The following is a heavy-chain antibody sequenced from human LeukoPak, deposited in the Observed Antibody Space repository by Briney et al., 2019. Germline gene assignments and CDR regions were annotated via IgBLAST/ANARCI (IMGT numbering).Heavy chain of an antibody. Sequence: ASVKVSCKASGGTFSSYAISWVRQAPGQGLEWMGGIIPIFGTANYAQKFQGRVTITADESTSTAYMEPSSLRSEDTAVYYCAREEQQLQRGGYYYYGMDVWGQGTTVTVSS. J-gene: IGHJ6*02. D-gene: IGHD6-13*01. CDR3: AREEQQLQRGGYYYYGMDV. V-gene: IGHV1-69*13. CDR1: GGTFSSYA. CDR2: IIPIFGTA.